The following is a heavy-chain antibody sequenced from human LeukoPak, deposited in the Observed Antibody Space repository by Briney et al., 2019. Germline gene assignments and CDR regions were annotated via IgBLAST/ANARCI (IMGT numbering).Heavy chain of an antibody. CDR2: INHSGST. D-gene: IGHD6-13*01. V-gene: IGHV4-34*01. J-gene: IGHJ3*02. Sequence: MSSETLSLTCAVYGGSFGGYYWSWIRQPPGKGLEWIGEINHSGSTNYNPSLKSRVTISVDTSKNQFSLKLSSVTAADTAVYYCARGRSSSWSRRDAFDIWGQGTMVTVSS. CDR3: ARGRSSSWSRRDAFDI. CDR1: GGSFGGYY.